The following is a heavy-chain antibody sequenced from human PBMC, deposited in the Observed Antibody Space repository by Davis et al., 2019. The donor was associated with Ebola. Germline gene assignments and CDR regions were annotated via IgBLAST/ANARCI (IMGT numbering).Heavy chain of an antibody. CDR1: GFTFSSYA. D-gene: IGHD3-16*01. J-gene: IGHJ5*02. V-gene: IGHV3-30-3*01. CDR2: ISYDGCNK. CDR3: LKDKGFWVPPDWFGP. Sequence: GESLKISCAASGFTFSSYAMQWVRQAPGKGLGWVAVISYDGCNKYYADSVEGRFTIARNNSKNTISLQMNRVRGEDTAVYYCLKDKGFWVPPDWFGPCGQGLQVTVSS.